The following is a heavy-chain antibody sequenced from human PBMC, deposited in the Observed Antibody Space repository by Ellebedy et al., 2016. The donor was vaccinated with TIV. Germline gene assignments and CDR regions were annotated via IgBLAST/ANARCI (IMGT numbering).Heavy chain of an antibody. Sequence: PGGSLRLSCAASGFTFGGHSMTWVRQAPGKGLEWTSAVSSSSSAIFYADSVKGRFSISRDNARNSLYLQMNTLRDEDTAVYYCTGARVYSNGWYYPDFWGQGTLVAVSS. CDR1: GFTFGGHS. V-gene: IGHV3-48*02. CDR3: TGARVYSNGWYYPDF. J-gene: IGHJ4*02. D-gene: IGHD6-19*01. CDR2: VSSSSSAI.